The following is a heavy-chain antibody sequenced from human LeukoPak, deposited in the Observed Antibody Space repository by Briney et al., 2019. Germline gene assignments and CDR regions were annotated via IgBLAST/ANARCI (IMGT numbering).Heavy chain of an antibody. CDR3: ARVLGTIHWFDP. CDR2: INPNSGGT. V-gene: IGHV1-2*02. J-gene: IGHJ5*02. Sequence: ASVKVSCKASGHTFTGYYMHWVRQAPGQGLEWMGWINPNSGGTNYAQKFQGRVTMTRGTSINTVYMELSSLRSDDTAVYYCARVLGTIHWFDPWGQGTLVTVSS. D-gene: IGHD3-3*01. CDR1: GHTFTGYY.